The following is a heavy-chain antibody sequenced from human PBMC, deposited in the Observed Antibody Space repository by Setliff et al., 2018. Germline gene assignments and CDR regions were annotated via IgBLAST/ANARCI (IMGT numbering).Heavy chain of an antibody. CDR1: GFTFSSYW. V-gene: IGHV3-7*01. CDR2: MKQDGSEK. J-gene: IGHJ4*02. Sequence: GESLKISCAASGFTFSSYWMSWVRQAPGKGLEWVANMKQDGSEKYYVDSVKGRFTISRDNAKNSLYLQMNSLRAEDTAVYFCARDLWHNWNDGGIYYFDYWGQGTLVTVSS. D-gene: IGHD1-20*01. CDR3: ARDLWHNWNDGGIYYFDY.